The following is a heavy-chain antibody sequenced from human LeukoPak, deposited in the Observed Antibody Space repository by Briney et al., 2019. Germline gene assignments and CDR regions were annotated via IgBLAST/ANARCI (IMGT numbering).Heavy chain of an antibody. D-gene: IGHD3-3*01. CDR1: GFAFSSYW. CDR2: IKHDGSEK. Sequence: GGSLRLSCAASGFAFSSYWMSWVRQAPGKGLEWVASIKHDGSEKYYVDSVKGRFTISRDNAKNALYLQMNSLRGEDTAVYYCARSPTYYDFWSGYKFIDYWGQGTLVTVSS. CDR3: ARSPTYYDFWSGYKFIDY. J-gene: IGHJ4*02. V-gene: IGHV3-7*01.